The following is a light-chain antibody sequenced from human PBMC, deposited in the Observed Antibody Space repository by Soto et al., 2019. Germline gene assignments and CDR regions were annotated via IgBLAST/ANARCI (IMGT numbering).Light chain of an antibody. V-gene: IGLV2-8*01. CDR1: SSDVGGYDY. Sequence: QSALTQPPSASGSPGQSVTISCTGTSSDVGGYDYVAWYQQHPGKAPKLIIFEVSKRPSGVPDRFSGSKSGNTASLTVSGLQAEDEADYYCSSNAGRNNVLFGGGTKLTVL. J-gene: IGLJ2*01. CDR3: SSNAGRNNVL. CDR2: EVS.